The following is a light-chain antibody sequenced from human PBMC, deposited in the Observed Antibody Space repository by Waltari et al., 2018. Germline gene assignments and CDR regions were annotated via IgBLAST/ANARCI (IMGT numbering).Light chain of an antibody. CDR3: ASFISGSTSSVL. CDR2: DVT. J-gene: IGLJ3*02. Sequence: QSALTQPASVSGSPGQSITISCTGTSSDIGAFNYVSWYQQHPGKAPKVLIYDVTNRPSGVSYRFSGSQSGNTASLTISGLQAEDEAYYHCASFISGSTSSVLFGGGTKLTVL. CDR1: SSDIGAFNY. V-gene: IGLV2-14*03.